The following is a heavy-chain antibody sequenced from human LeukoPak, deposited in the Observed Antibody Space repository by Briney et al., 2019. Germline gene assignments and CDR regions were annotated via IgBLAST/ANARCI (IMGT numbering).Heavy chain of an antibody. V-gene: IGHV1-69*06. D-gene: IGHD5-12*01. CDR2: IIPIFGTA. CDR3: ARGRSEIVATMEVSSYFDY. J-gene: IGHJ4*02. Sequence: GASVKVSCKASGYTFTSYDINWVRQAPGQGLEWMGGIIPIFGTANYAQKFQGRVTITADKSTSTAYMELSSLRSEDTAVYYCARGRSEIVATMEVSSYFDYWGQGTLVTVSS. CDR1: GYTFTSYD.